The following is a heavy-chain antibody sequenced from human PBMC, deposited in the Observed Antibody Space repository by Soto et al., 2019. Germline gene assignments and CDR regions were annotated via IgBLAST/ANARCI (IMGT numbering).Heavy chain of an antibody. CDR3: ARELFGDCSGVDCYEAACNYYGMDV. CDR1: GGTFGHYA. D-gene: IGHD2-15*01. CDR2: IIPLLTAP. Sequence: QLVQSGAEVKKPGSSVTVSCKASGGTFGHYAISWVRQAPGQGLEWMGGIIPLLTAPHYAQRFQGRLTSTAERSTNTACMELSSLRSDDTAVDFAARELFGDCSGVDCYEAACNYYGMDVWGQGTTVTVSS. V-gene: IGHV1-69*06. J-gene: IGHJ6*02.